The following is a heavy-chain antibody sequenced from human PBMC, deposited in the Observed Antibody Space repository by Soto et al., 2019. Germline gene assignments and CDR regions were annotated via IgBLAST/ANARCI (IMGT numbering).Heavy chain of an antibody. CDR3: AKGLGITDWDVHH. J-gene: IGHJ5*02. V-gene: IGHV5-51*01. Sequence: PGESLKISCQGSGYTFGSYWIGGVRQMPVKGLQWMGIIYPRDSETRYSPSFQGHVTISVDKSISTAYPQWTSLKASDTAMYYCAKGLGITDWDVHHWGQGTLVTVSS. CDR1: GYTFGSYW. D-gene: IGHD1-1*01. CDR2: IYPRDSET.